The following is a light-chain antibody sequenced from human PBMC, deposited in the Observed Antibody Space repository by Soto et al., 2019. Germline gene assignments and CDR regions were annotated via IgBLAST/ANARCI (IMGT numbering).Light chain of an antibody. J-gene: IGKJ1*01. CDR2: GAS. V-gene: IGKV3-20*01. CDR1: QSISSSY. CDR3: QQYGNSPWT. Sequence: EIVLTQSPGTLSLSPGERVTLSCRASQSISSSYLAWHQQKSGQAPRLLIYGASSRATGIPDRFSGSGSGTDFTLTISRLEPEDLAVYYCQQYGNSPWTFGQGTKVEIK.